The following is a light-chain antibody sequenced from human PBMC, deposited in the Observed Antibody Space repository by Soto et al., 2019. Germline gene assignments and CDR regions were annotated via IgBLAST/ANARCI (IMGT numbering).Light chain of an antibody. CDR3: SSYTSSSTLYV. CDR1: SSDVGGYNY. Sequence: QSVLTQPASVSGSPGQSITISCTGTSSDVGGYNYVSWYQQHPGKGPNLMIYDVTNRPSGVSNRFSGSKSGNTASLTISGLQAEYEADYYCSSYTSSSTLYVFGTGTKVTVL. V-gene: IGLV2-14*01. J-gene: IGLJ1*01. CDR2: DVT.